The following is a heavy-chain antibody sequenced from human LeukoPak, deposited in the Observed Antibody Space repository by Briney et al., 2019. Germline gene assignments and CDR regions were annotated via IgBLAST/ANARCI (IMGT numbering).Heavy chain of an antibody. CDR3: AREARGGLGYFDY. Sequence: SVKVSCKASGGTISRYAISWVRQAPGQGLEWMGGIIPIFGTANYAQKFQGRVTITADKSTSTAYMELSSLRSEDTAVYYCAREARGGLGYFDYWGQETLVTVSS. CDR2: IIPIFGTA. D-gene: IGHD3-10*01. V-gene: IGHV1-69*06. J-gene: IGHJ4*02. CDR1: GGTISRYA.